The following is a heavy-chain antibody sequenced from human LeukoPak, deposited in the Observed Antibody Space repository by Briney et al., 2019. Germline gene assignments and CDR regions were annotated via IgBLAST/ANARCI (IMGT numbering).Heavy chain of an antibody. CDR2: ISSSGSTI. CDR1: GFTFSDYY. CDR3: ARDTPSYSYGFDY. V-gene: IGHV3-11*01. D-gene: IGHD5-18*01. J-gene: IGHJ4*02. Sequence: PGGSLRLSCAASGFTFSDYYMSWIRQAPGRGLEWVSYISSSGSTIYYADSVKGRFTISRDNAKNSLYLQMNSLRAEDTAVYYCARDTPSYSYGFDYWGQGTLVTVSS.